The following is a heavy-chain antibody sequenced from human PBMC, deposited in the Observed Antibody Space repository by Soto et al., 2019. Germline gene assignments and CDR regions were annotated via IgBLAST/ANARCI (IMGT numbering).Heavy chain of an antibody. J-gene: IGHJ3*01. Sequence: PGGSLRLSCAASGFTFSSVWMSWVRQAPGKGLEWVGRIKNKYDGGTIDYAAPVEGRFTISREDSKNTLYLQMNSLKTEDSAVYYCARGDKGGFDLWGQGTTVTVSS. CDR3: ARGDKGGFDL. CDR2: IKNKYDGGTI. CDR1: GFTFSSVW. V-gene: IGHV3-15*01. D-gene: IGHD2-21*02.